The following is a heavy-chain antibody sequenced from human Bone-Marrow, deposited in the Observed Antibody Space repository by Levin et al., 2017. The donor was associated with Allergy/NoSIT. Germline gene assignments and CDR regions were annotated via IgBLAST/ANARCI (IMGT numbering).Heavy chain of an antibody. D-gene: IGHD3-9*01. J-gene: IGHJ6*02. CDR2: IDWDDDK. CDR3: ARVTQTYASLTAYYYYIMDV. V-gene: IGHV2-70*19. CDR1: GFSLTTRGMC. Sequence: QTLSLTCHVSGFSLTTRGMCVSWVRQPPGKALEWLARIDWDDDKHYSISLKTRLTISKDTSKHQVVLTMTNMDPVDTGTYYCARVTQTYASLTAYYYYIMDVWGQGTTVTVSS.